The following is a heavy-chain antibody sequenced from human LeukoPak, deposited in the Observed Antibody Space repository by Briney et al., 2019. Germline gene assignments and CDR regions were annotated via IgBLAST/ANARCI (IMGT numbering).Heavy chain of an antibody. J-gene: IGHJ4*02. Sequence: GESLKISCKGSGYSFTNYWIGWVRQMPGKGLEWMGIIYPGDSDTRYSPSFQGQVTISADKSISTAYLQWSTLKASDTAMFYCARQVATAYDYFDYWGQGTLVTVSS. V-gene: IGHV5-51*01. CDR2: IYPGDSDT. CDR1: GYSFTNYW. CDR3: ARQVATAYDYFDY. D-gene: IGHD4-23*01.